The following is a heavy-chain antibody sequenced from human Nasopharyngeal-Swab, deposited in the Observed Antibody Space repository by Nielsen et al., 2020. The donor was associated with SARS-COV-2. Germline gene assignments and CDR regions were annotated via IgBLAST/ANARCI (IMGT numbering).Heavy chain of an antibody. Sequence: SETLSLTCTVSGGSISSSSYYWGWIRQPPGKGLEWIGSIYYSGSTYYNPSLKSRVTISVDTSKNQFSLKLSSVTAADTAVYYCARNGYYTIDYWGQGTLVTVSS. CDR2: IYYSGST. D-gene: IGHD1-26*01. CDR1: GGSISSSSYY. CDR3: ARNGYYTIDY. V-gene: IGHV4-39*01. J-gene: IGHJ4*02.